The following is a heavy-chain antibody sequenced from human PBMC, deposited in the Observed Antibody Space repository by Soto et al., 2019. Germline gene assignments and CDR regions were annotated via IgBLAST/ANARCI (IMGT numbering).Heavy chain of an antibody. Sequence: QVQLQESGPGLVKPSGTLSLTCAVSGASMSSADWWSWVRQPPGKGLEWIGEIHHSGGINYHPSLRSRVTISVDMSKNQFSLNLSSVTAADTAVYFCVCNGYYSLDHWGQGTLVIVSP. V-gene: IGHV4-4*02. CDR3: VCNGYYSLDH. CDR1: GASMSSADW. J-gene: IGHJ4*02. CDR2: IHHSGGI. D-gene: IGHD6-25*01.